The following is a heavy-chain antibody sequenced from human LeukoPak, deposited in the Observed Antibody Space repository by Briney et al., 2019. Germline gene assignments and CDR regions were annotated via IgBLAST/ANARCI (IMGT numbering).Heavy chain of an antibody. CDR1: GGSISRGGYY. CDR2: IYYSGST. Sequence: SQTLSLTCTVSGGSISRGGYYWSWIRQHPGKGLEWIGYIYYSGSTYYNPSLKSRVTISVDTSKNQFSLKLSSVTAADTAVYYCARAEPPRPFDYWGQGTLVTVSS. CDR3: ARAEPPRPFDY. J-gene: IGHJ4*02. D-gene: IGHD1-26*01. V-gene: IGHV4-31*03.